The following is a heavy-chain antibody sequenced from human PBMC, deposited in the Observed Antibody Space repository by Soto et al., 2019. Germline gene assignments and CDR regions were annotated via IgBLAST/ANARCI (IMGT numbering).Heavy chain of an antibody. D-gene: IGHD2-2*01. Sequence: GASVKVSCKASGYSFTSYAIYCVRQAPGQMLEWMGWINAGNGNTKYSQKLQGRVTFTGDTSASTAHMELSSLRSEDTAVYFCARGVENIVVVLDVFGYYGMDVWGQGTTVTVSS. J-gene: IGHJ6*02. CDR1: GYSFTSYA. V-gene: IGHV1-3*01. CDR3: ARGVENIVVVLDVFGYYGMDV. CDR2: INAGNGNT.